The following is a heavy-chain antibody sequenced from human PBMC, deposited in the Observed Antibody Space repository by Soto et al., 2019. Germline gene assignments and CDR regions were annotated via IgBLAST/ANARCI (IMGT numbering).Heavy chain of an antibody. D-gene: IGHD2-15*01. CDR3: AREELYCSGGSFLASFDY. J-gene: IGHJ4*02. Sequence: SETLYLTCTVPGGSISSYYWSWIRQPPGKGLKWIGYIYYSGSTNDNPSLKSRVTISVDTSKNQFSLNLSSVTAADTAVYYFAREELYCSGGSFLASFDYWGQGTLVTVSS. V-gene: IGHV4-59*01. CDR1: GGSISSYY. CDR2: IYYSGST.